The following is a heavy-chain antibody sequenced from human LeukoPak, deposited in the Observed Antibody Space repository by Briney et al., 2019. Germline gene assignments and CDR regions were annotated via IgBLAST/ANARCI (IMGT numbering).Heavy chain of an antibody. V-gene: IGHV4-31*03. CDR1: GGSIRSTNYY. CDR3: ARANYYDSTGYLSVVYPSDY. J-gene: IGHJ4*02. D-gene: IGHD3-22*01. CDR2: IYHSGST. Sequence: SETLSLTCTVSGGSIRSTNYYWSWIRQDPAKGLEWIGYIYHSGSTYYNPSLKSRVTMSLDTSKNQSSLKLRSVTAADTAVYYCARANYYDSTGYLSVVYPSDYWGQGTLVTVSS.